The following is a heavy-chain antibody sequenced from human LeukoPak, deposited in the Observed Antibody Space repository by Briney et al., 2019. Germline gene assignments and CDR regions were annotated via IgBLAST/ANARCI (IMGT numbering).Heavy chain of an antibody. J-gene: IGHJ6*02. D-gene: IGHD3-10*01. CDR1: GFTFSGYG. CDR3: AKDYVWFGELSSYGMDV. V-gene: IGHV3-30*18. CDR2: ISYDGSNK. Sequence: PGGSLRLSCAASGFTFSGYGMHWVRQAPGKGLEWVAVISYDGSNKYYADSVKGRFTISRDNSKNTLYLQMNSLRAEDTAVYYCAKDYVWFGELSSYGMDVWGQGTTVTVSS.